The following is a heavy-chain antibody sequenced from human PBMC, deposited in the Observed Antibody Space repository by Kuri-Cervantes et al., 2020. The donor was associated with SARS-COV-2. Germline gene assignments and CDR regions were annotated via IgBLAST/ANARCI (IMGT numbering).Heavy chain of an antibody. CDR3: AKGGDMIVGVILRY. J-gene: IGHJ4*02. V-gene: IGHV3-30*18. CDR1: GFTFSSVG. CDR2: ISYDGSNK. Sequence: GGSLRLSCAASGFTFSSVGMHWVRQAPGKGLEWVAVISYDGSNKYYADSVKGRFTISRDNSKNTLYLQMNSLRAEDTAVYYCAKGGDMIVGVILRYWGQGTLVTVSS. D-gene: IGHD3-22*01.